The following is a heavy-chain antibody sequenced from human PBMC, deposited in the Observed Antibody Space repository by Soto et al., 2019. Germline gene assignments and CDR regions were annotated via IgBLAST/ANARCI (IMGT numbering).Heavy chain of an antibody. J-gene: IGHJ5*02. CDR3: ASGIHGVNNWFDP. Sequence: EVQLVDSGGGLVKPGGSLSLPCEPSGFTSITYSINWVRKPPGKGLEWVSSISSSSSYIYYPDSVKGRFTISRDNAKNSLYLQMNSLRAEDTAVYYCASGIHGVNNWFDPWGQGTLVIVSS. D-gene: IGHD4-17*01. CDR1: GFTSITYS. V-gene: IGHV3-21*01. CDR2: ISSSSSYI.